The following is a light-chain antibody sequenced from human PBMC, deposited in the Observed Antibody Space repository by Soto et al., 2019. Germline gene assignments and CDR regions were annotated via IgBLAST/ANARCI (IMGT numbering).Light chain of an antibody. Sequence: EIVMTQSPATLSVSLGERATLSCRASQSVRSSLAWYQQKPGQAPRLLIYDASTRAPGIPARFSGSGSGTELTLTISSLQSDDFAVYHCQQYNNWPRTFGQGTKVDIK. CDR1: QSVRSS. V-gene: IGKV3-15*01. CDR2: DAS. J-gene: IGKJ1*01. CDR3: QQYNNWPRT.